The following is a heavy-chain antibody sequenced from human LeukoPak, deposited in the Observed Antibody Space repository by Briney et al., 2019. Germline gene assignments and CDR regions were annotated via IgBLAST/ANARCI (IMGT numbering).Heavy chain of an antibody. D-gene: IGHD1-1*01. CDR2: IDPSDSYT. CDR1: GYNFTSYW. V-gene: IGHV5-10-1*01. CDR3: AGQQLNRYYGVDV. Sequence: NRGESLKISCKGSGYNFTSYWITWVRQMPGKGLEWMGRIDPSDSYTNYSPSFQGHVTISADKSISTAYLQWISLKASDTAMYYCAGQQLNRYYGVDVWGQGTTVTVSS. J-gene: IGHJ6*02.